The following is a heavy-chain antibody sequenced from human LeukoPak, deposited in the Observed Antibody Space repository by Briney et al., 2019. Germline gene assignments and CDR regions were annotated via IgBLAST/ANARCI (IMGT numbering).Heavy chain of an antibody. J-gene: IGHJ2*01. CDR1: GGSFSGYY. D-gene: IGHD6-6*01. CDR2: INHSGST. CDR3: ARGSSDWYFDL. Sequence: PLETLSLTCAVYGGSFSGYYWSWIRQPPGKGLEWIGEINHSGSTNYNPSLKSRVTISVDTSKIQLSLKLSSVTAADTAVYYCARGSSDWYFDLWGRGTLVTVSS. V-gene: IGHV4-34*01.